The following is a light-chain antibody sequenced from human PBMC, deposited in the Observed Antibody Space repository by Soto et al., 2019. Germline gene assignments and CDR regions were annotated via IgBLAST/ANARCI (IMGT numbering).Light chain of an antibody. V-gene: IGKV3-20*01. Sequence: DIVLTQSPGTLSLSPGERAILSCRASQTVTNNYLAWCQQIPGQAPRLLIYGASRRATGIPDRFSGSASGTDFTLTISRLEPEDFAVYFCQQYSDLPMTFGQGTRLEI. CDR2: GAS. CDR3: QQYSDLPMT. J-gene: IGKJ5*01. CDR1: QTVTNNY.